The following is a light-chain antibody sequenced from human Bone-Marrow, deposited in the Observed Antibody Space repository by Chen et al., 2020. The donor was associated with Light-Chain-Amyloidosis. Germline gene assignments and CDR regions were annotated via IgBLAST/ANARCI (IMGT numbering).Light chain of an antibody. CDR3: SSCAGTYTWV. CDR1: SSDVGAYTY. V-gene: IGLV2-11*01. CDR2: DVN. J-gene: IGLJ3*02. Sequence: QSALTQPRSVSGSLGRSVTISCTGTSSDVGAYTYVSWYQQHPGKATKLIIYDVNKRPSGVPDRFSGSQSGSTASLTISRLQADDESDYFCSSCAGTYTWVFGGGTKLTVL.